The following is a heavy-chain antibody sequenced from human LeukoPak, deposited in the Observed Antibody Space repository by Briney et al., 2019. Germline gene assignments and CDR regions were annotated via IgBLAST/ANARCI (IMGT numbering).Heavy chain of an antibody. CDR3: AKDRYSGSYSDY. D-gene: IGHD1-26*01. CDR2: ISGSGGST. Sequence: PGGSLRLSCAASGFTFSSYGMSWVRQAPGKGLEWVSAISGSGGSTYYADSVKGRLTISRDNSKNTLYLQMNSLRAEDTAVYYCAKDRYSGSYSDYWGQGTLVTVSS. J-gene: IGHJ4*02. CDR1: GFTFSSYG. V-gene: IGHV3-23*01.